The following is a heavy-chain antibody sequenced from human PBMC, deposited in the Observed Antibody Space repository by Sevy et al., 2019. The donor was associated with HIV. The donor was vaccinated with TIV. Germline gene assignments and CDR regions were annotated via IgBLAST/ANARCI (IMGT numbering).Heavy chain of an antibody. CDR2: ILGSGYT. Sequence: SETLSLTCTVSGGSVSTGGYYWSWIRQSAGTGLEWIGRILGSGYTDYNPSLKSRVTISRDTSKSQFSLTLTSVTAADTAMYYCARYIAGPGFDFWGQGIQVTVSS. CDR1: GGSVSTGGYY. D-gene: IGHD1-26*01. J-gene: IGHJ4*02. V-gene: IGHV4-61*02. CDR3: ARYIAGPGFDF.